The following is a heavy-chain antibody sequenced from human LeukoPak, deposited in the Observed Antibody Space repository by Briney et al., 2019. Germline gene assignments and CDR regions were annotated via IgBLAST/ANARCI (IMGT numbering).Heavy chain of an antibody. CDR1: GGSISTYY. Sequence: SETLSLTCTVSGGSISTYYWTCIRQPPGKGLEWIGYIYYSGNTNYNPALKSRVTISLDTSKNQFSLKLNSVTGADTAVYYCARRVTGRGTYYFDYWGQGSLVTVSS. V-gene: IGHV4-59*08. CDR3: ARRVTGRGTYYFDY. CDR2: IYYSGNT. D-gene: IGHD3-16*01. J-gene: IGHJ4*02.